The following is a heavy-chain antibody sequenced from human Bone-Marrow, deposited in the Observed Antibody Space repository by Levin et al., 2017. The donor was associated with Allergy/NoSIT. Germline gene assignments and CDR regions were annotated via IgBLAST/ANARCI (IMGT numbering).Heavy chain of an antibody. V-gene: IGHV3-30*18. CDR2: ISDDGSNK. Sequence: PGGSLRLSCAASGFTFSNYAMHWVRQTPGEGLEWVAVISDDGSNKYYADSVKGRFTISRDNSKNTLFVQMNSLRPEDTAVYYCAKEGYCSGGSCYPHYYYYYMDVWGKGTTVTISS. D-gene: IGHD2-15*01. J-gene: IGHJ6*03. CDR3: AKEGYCSGGSCYPHYYYYYMDV. CDR1: GFTFSNYA.